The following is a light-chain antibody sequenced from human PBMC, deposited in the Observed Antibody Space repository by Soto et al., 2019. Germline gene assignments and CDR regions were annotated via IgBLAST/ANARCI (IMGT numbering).Light chain of an antibody. V-gene: IGLV1-40*01. CDR2: DNT. Sequence: HSVLAQPALVSGAPGRTGSISGTGTTSNFGACYDVHWYRPLPGSAPTLLISDNTNRPSGVPDRFSGSKSGTSASLAISGLQSEDEADYYCQSYDNSLRAYVFGPGTKVTVL. CDR3: QSYDNSLRAYV. CDR1: TSNFGACYD. J-gene: IGLJ1*01.